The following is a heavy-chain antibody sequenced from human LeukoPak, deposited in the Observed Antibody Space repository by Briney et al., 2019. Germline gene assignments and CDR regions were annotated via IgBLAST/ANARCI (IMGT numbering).Heavy chain of an antibody. Sequence: PRESLKISCQGSGYNFPIYWIGWVRQMPGQGLEWMGIIYPDDSNTIYGPSFQGQVTISADKSINTAYLEWSSLKASDTAIYYCARQGAAGKYYYYYMDVWGKGTTVTVSS. CDR1: GYNFPIYW. J-gene: IGHJ6*03. CDR2: IYPDDSNT. V-gene: IGHV5-51*01. D-gene: IGHD6-13*01. CDR3: ARQGAAGKYYYYYMDV.